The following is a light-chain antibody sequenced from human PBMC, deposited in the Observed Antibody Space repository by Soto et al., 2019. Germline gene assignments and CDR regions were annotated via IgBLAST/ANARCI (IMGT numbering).Light chain of an antibody. CDR3: QYYYNTPWT. J-gene: IGKJ1*01. CDR1: QSVLYSSNNKTF. CDR2: WAS. Sequence: DIVMTQSPDSLAVSLVERATINCKSSQSVLYSSNNKTFLAWYQQKPGQPPKLIISWASTRESGVPDRFSGSGSGTDLPLTISSLQAEDVAVYFFQYYYNTPWTFGQGTKVEIK. V-gene: IGKV4-1*01.